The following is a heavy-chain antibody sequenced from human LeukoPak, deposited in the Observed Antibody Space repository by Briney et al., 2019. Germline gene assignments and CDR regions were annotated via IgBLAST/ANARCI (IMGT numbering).Heavy chain of an antibody. J-gene: IGHJ6*02. V-gene: IGHV1-18*01. CDR1: GYTFTSYG. CDR2: ISAYSGNT. Sequence: ASVKVSCKASGYTFTSYGISWVRQAPGQGLEWMGWISAYSGNTNYAQKLQGRVTMTTDTSTSTAYMELRSLRSDDTAVYYCARDLRGVAVFSDYYGMDVWGQGTTVTVSS. CDR3: ARDLRGVAVFSDYYGMDV.